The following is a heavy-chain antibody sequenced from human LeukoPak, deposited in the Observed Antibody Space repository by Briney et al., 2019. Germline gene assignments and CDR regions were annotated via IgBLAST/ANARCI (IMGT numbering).Heavy chain of an antibody. CDR1: GFTFSTYS. Sequence: GSLRLSCAASGFTFSTYSMNWVRQAPGKGPEWVSYISSSSSSIYYADSVKGRFTISRDNAKNSLYLQMNSLRAEDTAVYYCATFCSSTSCYHYWGQGTLVTASS. V-gene: IGHV3-48*01. D-gene: IGHD2-2*01. J-gene: IGHJ4*02. CDR2: ISSSSSSI. CDR3: ATFCSSTSCYHY.